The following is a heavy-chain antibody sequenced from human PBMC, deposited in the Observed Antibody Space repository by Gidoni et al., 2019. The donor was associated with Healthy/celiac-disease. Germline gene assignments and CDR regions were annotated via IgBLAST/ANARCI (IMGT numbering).Heavy chain of an antibody. D-gene: IGHD2-21*02. J-gene: IGHJ5*02. CDR1: DFTFIGYS. CDR2: ISSSSSYI. Sequence: EVQLVESGGGLVKPGGALRPTGVASDFTFIGYSMNWVRQAPGKGLEWVSSISSSSSYIYYADSVKGRFTISRDNAKNSLYLQMNSLRAEDTAVYYCARRGDPHRGYNWFDPWGQGTLVTVSS. V-gene: IGHV3-21*01. CDR3: ARRGDPHRGYNWFDP.